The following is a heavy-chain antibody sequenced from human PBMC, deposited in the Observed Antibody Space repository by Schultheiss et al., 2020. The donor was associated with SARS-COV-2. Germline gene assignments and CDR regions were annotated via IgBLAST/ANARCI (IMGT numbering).Heavy chain of an antibody. CDR1: GFAFGSYE. CDR2: IRSKANSYAT. D-gene: IGHD1-26*01. CDR3: ARGSGSYWGWGYYYGMDV. V-gene: IGHV3-73*01. Sequence: GGSLRLSCAASGFAFGSYEMHWVRQAPGKGLQWVGRIRSKANSYATAYAASVKGRFTISRDDSKNTAYLQMNSLKTEDTAVYYCARGSGSYWGWGYYYGMDVWGQGTTVTVSS. J-gene: IGHJ6*02.